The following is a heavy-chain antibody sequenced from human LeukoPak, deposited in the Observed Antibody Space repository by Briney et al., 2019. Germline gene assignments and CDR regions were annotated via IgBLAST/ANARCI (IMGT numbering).Heavy chain of an antibody. V-gene: IGHV5-51*01. CDR3: ALTQIYCSSTSCYIGWFDP. CDR2: IYPGDSDT. J-gene: IGHJ5*02. CDR1: GYSFTSYW. Sequence: GESLKISCKGSGYSFTSYWIGWVRQMPGKGLEWMGIIYPGDSDTRYSPSFQGQVTISADKSISNAYLQWSSLKASDIAMYYCALTQIYCSSTSCYIGWFDPWGQGILVTVS. D-gene: IGHD2-2*02.